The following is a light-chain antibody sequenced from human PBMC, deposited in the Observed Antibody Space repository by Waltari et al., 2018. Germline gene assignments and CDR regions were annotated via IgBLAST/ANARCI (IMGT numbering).Light chain of an antibody. CDR2: DGD. Sequence: QSALTQPASVSGSPGQSITISCTETSSDVGGYNLVSWYQQHPGKVPKLIIYDGDRRPSGVSNRFSGSRSGNTASLTISGLQAEDEADYYCCSYAGSSTVVFGGGTKLTVL. CDR3: CSYAGSSTVV. V-gene: IGLV2-23*01. CDR1: SSDVGGYNL. J-gene: IGLJ2*01.